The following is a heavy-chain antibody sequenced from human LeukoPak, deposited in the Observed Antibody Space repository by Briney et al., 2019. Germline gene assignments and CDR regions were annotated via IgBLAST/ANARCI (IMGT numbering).Heavy chain of an antibody. V-gene: IGHV3-66*02. CDR3: AREGAPELAFDY. D-gene: IGHD1-14*01. CDR1: GFTVSSNY. J-gene: IGHJ4*02. CDR2: IYSGGSA. Sequence: GGSLRLSCAASGFTVSSNYMSWVHQAPGKGLEWASVIYSGGSAYYADSVKGRFTISRDNSKNTLYLQMNSLRAEDTAVYYCAREGAPELAFDYWGQGALVTVSS.